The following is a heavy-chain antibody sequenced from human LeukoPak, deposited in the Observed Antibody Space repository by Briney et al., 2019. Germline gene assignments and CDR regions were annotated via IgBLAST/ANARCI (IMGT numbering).Heavy chain of an antibody. J-gene: IGHJ6*03. Sequence: KPSETLSLTCTVSGGSISSGSYYWSWIRQPAGKGLEWIGRIYTSGSTNYNPSLKSQVTISVDTSKNQFSLKLTSVTAADTAVYYCARGARFWSARDGAYYYYMDVWGKGTTVTVSS. CDR1: GGSISSGSYY. D-gene: IGHD3-3*01. V-gene: IGHV4-61*02. CDR2: IYTSGST. CDR3: ARGARFWSARDGAYYYYMDV.